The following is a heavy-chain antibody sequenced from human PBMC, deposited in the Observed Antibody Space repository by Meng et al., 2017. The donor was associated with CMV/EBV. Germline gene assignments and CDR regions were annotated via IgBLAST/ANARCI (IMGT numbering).Heavy chain of an antibody. CDR3: ARMEVGGGSCYSDY. J-gene: IGHJ4*02. D-gene: IGHD2-15*01. Sequence: VKRGQSGAEGKKPGASVKVSCQASGYTFTSYGISWVRQAPGQGLEWMGWINAYNGNTNYAQKLQGRVTMTTDTSTSTAYMELRSLRSDDTAVYYCARMEVGGGSCYSDYWGQGTLVTVSS. CDR1: GYTFTSYG. CDR2: INAYNGNT. V-gene: IGHV1-18*01.